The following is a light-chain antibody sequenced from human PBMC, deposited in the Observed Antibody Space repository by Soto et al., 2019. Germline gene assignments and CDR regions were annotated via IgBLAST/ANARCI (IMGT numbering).Light chain of an antibody. CDR1: QSVSSSY. CDR3: QQYGSSPFIT. V-gene: IGKV3-20*01. J-gene: IGKJ5*01. CDR2: GAS. Sequence: EIVLTQSPGTLSLSPGERATLSCRPSQSVSSSYLAWYQQKPGQAPRLLIYGASSRATGIPDRFSGSGSGTDFTLTISRLEPEDFAVYYCQQYGSSPFITFGQGTRLEIK.